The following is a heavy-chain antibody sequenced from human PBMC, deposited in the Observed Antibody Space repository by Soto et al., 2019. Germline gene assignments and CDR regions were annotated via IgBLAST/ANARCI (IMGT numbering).Heavy chain of an antibody. CDR1: GASIGISSNY. CDR2: INYRGST. J-gene: IGHJ5*02. Sequence: RQLQEPAPGLGKPWGPRSLPSTFPGASIGISSNYWGWFRRPQGRGLEGLGGINYRGSTYYNPSLKSRVTISVDTSKNQFSLKLSSVTAADTAVYYCARRIRYCSSTSCYAGGYWFDPWGQGTLVTVSS. V-gene: IGHV4-39*01. D-gene: IGHD2-2*01. CDR3: ARRIRYCSSTSCYAGGYWFDP.